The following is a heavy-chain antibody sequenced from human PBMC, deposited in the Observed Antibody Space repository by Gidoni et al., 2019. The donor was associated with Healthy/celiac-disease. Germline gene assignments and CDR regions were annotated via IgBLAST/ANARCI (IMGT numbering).Heavy chain of an antibody. V-gene: IGHV3-21*01. J-gene: IGHJ6*04. CDR2: ISSSMSYI. CDR1: GFTFSSDS. Sequence: EVQLVESGGGLFTPGGSLRLSCSSSGFTFSSDSMNWVSQAPGKGLEWVSSISSSMSYIYYADSVKCRFTISRDNAKNSLYLQMNSLRAEDTAVYYCARTQLRGFWSGYTMDVWGKGTTVTVSS. D-gene: IGHD3-3*01. CDR3: ARTQLRGFWSGYTMDV.